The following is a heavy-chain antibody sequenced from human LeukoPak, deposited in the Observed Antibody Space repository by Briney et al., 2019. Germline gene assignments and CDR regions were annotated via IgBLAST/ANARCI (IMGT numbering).Heavy chain of an antibody. CDR2: ISSYNGNT. CDR3: ARPPDTAMFHLYGMDV. CDR1: GYAFTSYS. D-gene: IGHD5-18*01. V-gene: IGHV1-18*01. Sequence: ASVQCSCQASGYAFTSYSISWVRPAPGQGREWMGWISSYNGNTNSAQKLHGRVTMTTDTSTSTAYMELRSLRSDDTAVYYCARPPDTAMFHLYGMDVWGQGTTVTVSS. J-gene: IGHJ6*02.